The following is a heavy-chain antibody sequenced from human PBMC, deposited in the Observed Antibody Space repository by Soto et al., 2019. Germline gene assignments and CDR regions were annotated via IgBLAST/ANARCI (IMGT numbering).Heavy chain of an antibody. V-gene: IGHV1-18*04. J-gene: IGHJ6*02. CDR2: ISAYNGNT. Sequence: ASVKVSCKASGYTFTSYGISWVRQAPGQWLEWMGWISAYNGNTNYAQKLQGRVTMTTDTSTSTAYMELRSLRSDDTAVYYCARDPPIVVVPAAPYYYGMDVWGQGTTVTVSS. D-gene: IGHD2-2*01. CDR3: ARDPPIVVVPAAPYYYGMDV. CDR1: GYTFTSYG.